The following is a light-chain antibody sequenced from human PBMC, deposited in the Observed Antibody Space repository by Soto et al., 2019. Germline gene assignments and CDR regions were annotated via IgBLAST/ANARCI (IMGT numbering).Light chain of an antibody. CDR1: SSNIGAGYD. CDR3: QSYDSSLSVV. Sequence: QSVLTQPPSVSGAPGQRVIISCTGSSSNIGAGYDVHWYQQLPGTAPKLLIYGNSNRPSGVPDRFSGSKSGSSASLAITGLQAEDEADYYCQSYDSSLSVVFGGGTKLTVL. V-gene: IGLV1-40*01. J-gene: IGLJ2*01. CDR2: GNS.